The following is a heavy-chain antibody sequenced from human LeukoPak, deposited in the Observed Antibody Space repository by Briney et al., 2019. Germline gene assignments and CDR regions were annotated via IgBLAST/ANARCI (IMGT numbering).Heavy chain of an antibody. D-gene: IGHD3-22*01. CDR3: ARVDYDSRTLDY. CDR1: GGTFSSYA. CDR2: IIPIFGTA. V-gene: IGHV1-69*13. Sequence: SVKVSCKASGGTFSSYAISWVRQAPGQGLEWMGGIIPIFGTANYAQKFQGRVTITADESTSTAYMELSSLKSEGTAVYYCARVDYDSRTLDYWGQGTLVTVSS. J-gene: IGHJ4*02.